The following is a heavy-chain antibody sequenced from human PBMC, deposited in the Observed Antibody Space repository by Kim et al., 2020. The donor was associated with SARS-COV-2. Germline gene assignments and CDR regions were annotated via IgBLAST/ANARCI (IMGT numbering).Heavy chain of an antibody. CDR2: IYPDDSRM. CDR3: ARRASYESGDYPYYFYY. V-gene: IGHV5-51*01. D-gene: IGHD5-12*01. Sequence: GESLKISCEASGYNFRRYWIAWVRQMPGQGLEWMGVIYPDDSRMKYSPSFQGQVTISADKSISTAYLQWGSLKASDTAIDYCARRASYESGDYPYYFYYW. CDR1: GYNFRRYW. J-gene: IGHJ4*01.